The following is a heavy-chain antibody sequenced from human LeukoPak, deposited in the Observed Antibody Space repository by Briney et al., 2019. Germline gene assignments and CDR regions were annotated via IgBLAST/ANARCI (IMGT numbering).Heavy chain of an antibody. J-gene: IGHJ4*02. CDR1: GYTFSGYY. Sequence: ASVKVSCKASGYTFSGYYVHWVRQAPGQGHEWMGWINPNSGDTNYAQKFQGRVTMTRDTSISTAYMELSRLTSADTAVYYCAREITGMIGPTDYWGQGTLVTVSS. V-gene: IGHV1-2*02. CDR2: INPNSGDT. D-gene: IGHD1-20*01. CDR3: AREITGMIGPTDY.